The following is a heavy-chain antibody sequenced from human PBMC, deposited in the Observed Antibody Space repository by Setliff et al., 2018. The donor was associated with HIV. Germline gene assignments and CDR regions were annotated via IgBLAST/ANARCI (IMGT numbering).Heavy chain of an antibody. CDR1: GFTFSDFA. CDR3: VKNLYTEMWGEIFDY. Sequence: LRLSCAASGFTFSDFAMHWVRQAPGKGLEWVAVIWYDGSAQYYADSVKGRFTISRENSRNTLYLQMNSLSVEDTAVYYCVKNLYTEMWGEIFDYWGRGTLVTVSS. CDR2: IWYDGSAQ. J-gene: IGHJ4*02. V-gene: IGHV3-33*06. D-gene: IGHD3-16*01.